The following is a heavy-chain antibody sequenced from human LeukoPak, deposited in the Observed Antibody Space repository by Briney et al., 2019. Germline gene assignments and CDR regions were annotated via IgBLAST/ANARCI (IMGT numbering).Heavy chain of an antibody. D-gene: IGHD2-2*01. CDR2: IYHSGST. Sequence: PSEALSLTCAVSGYSISSGYYWGWIRQPPGKGLEWIGSIYHSGSTYYNPSLKSRVTISVDTSKNQFSLKLSSVTAADTAVYYCASSAPGYCSSTSCYQFPYYYYMDVWGKGTTVTVSS. J-gene: IGHJ6*03. V-gene: IGHV4-38-2*01. CDR1: GYSISSGYY. CDR3: ASSAPGYCSSTSCYQFPYYYYMDV.